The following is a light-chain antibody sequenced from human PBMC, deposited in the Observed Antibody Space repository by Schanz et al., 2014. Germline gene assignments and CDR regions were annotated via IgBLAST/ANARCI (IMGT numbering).Light chain of an antibody. Sequence: QSVLTQPPSVSGAPGQRVTISCTGSSSNIGAGYDVHWYQHLPGTAPKLLIYGNTNRPSGVPDRFSGSKSGTSASLAITGLQAEDEADYYCSSFTSSSSCLFGGGTKLTVL. CDR3: SSFTSSSSCL. J-gene: IGLJ2*01. CDR1: SSNIGAGYD. V-gene: IGLV1-40*01. CDR2: GNT.